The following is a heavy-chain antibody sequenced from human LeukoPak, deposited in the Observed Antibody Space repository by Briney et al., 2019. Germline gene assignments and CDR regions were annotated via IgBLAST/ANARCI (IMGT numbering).Heavy chain of an antibody. CDR3: ARDPFYYDAAGSDDY. Sequence: GGSLRLSCAASEFTFNSYSFNWIRQPPGGRLEWVSSISSGSTYIYYSDSVKGRFTVSRDNAKNSLFLQMNNLRAEDTAVHYCARDPFYYDAAGSDDYWGQGTLVTVSS. V-gene: IGHV3-21*01. D-gene: IGHD3-22*01. CDR1: EFTFNSYS. J-gene: IGHJ4*02. CDR2: ISSGSTYI.